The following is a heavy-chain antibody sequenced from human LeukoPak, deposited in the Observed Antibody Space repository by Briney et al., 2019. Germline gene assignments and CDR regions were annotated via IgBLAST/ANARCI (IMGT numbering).Heavy chain of an antibody. Sequence: PGGSLRLSCSASGFTFSSYAMHWVRQAPGKGREYVSAISSNGGSTYYADSVKGRFTISRDNAKNSLYLQMNSLRAEDTAVYYCARDKRITMVRGVITTNWFDPWGQGTLVTVSS. V-gene: IGHV3-64*04. CDR3: ARDKRITMVRGVITTNWFDP. CDR1: GFTFSSYA. CDR2: ISSNGGST. D-gene: IGHD3-10*01. J-gene: IGHJ5*02.